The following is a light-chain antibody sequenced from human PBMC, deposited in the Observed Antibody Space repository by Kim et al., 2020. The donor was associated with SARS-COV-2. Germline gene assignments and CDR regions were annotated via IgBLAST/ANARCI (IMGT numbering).Light chain of an antibody. V-gene: IGKV4-1*01. CDR3: QQYYSSPYS. Sequence: RATINCKSSQTVLDSSSNKDFVAWYQQRPGQPPKLLIYWASTRESGVPDRFSGSGSGTDFTLTINSLQAEDVAVYYCQQYYSSPYSFGQGTKLEI. J-gene: IGKJ2*01. CDR2: WAS. CDR1: QTVLDSSSNKDF.